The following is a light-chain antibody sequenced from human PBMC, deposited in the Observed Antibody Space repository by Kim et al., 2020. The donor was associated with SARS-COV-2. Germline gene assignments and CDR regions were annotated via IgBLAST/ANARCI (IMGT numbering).Light chain of an antibody. CDR1: HNVDIS. V-gene: IGKV3-11*01. CDR2: DAA. Sequence: PGERATLSCKASHNVDISLAWYQQTPGQAPRLLIDDAAIRAAGIPDRFSASGSGTDFTLTIGSLAPEDFAIYYCQQRGNWPPALTFGGGTKVDIK. CDR3: QQRGNWPPALT. J-gene: IGKJ4*01.